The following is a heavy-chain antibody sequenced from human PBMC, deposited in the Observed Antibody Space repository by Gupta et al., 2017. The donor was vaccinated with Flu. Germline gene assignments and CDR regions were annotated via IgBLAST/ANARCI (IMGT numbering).Heavy chain of an antibody. CDR2: IWYDGSNK. Sequence: VRQAPGKGLEWVAVIWYDGSNKYYADSVKGRFTISRDNSKNTLYLQMNSLRAEDTAVYYCAREWGGGYDSCFDYWGQGTLVTVSS. J-gene: IGHJ4*02. CDR3: AREWGGGYDSCFDY. D-gene: IGHD5-12*01. V-gene: IGHV3-33*01.